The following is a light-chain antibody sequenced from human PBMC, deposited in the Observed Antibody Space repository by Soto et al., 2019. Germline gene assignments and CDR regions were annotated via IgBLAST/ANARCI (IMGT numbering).Light chain of an antibody. J-gene: IGLJ2*01. V-gene: IGLV2-8*01. CDR3: SSHAGNHIL. Sequence: QSALTQPPSASGSPGQSVTISCTGTSSDVGYYNYVSWYQQHPGKAPKLMIYEVDKRPSGFPDRFSGSKSGNTASLTVSGLQAEDDADYYCSSHAGNHILFGGGTKLTVL. CDR2: EVD. CDR1: SSDVGYYNY.